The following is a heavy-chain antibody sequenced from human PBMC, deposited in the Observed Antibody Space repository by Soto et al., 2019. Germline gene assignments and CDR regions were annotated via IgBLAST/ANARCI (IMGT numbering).Heavy chain of an antibody. J-gene: IGHJ5*02. CDR3: ARCASVKSASS. V-gene: IGHV3-7*05. CDR2: IKYDGSEE. D-gene: IGHD6-6*01. CDR1: GFTFSDYW. Sequence: EVQVVESGGGLVQPGGSLRLSCAGSGFTFSDYWMSWARQAPGKGLEWVANIKYDGSEEYYVDSVRGRFTISRDNAMNSLHLQMNSLRADDTVVYYGARCASVKSASSWGQGTLVTVSS.